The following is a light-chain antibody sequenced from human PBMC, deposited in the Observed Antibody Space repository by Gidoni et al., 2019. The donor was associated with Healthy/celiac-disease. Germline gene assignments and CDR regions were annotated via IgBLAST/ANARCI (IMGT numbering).Light chain of an antibody. J-gene: IGKJ1*01. V-gene: IGKV1-39*01. CDR3: QQNYSNRT. Sequence: DIQLTQSPSSLSASVGDRVTITCRASQSISSYLNWYQQKPGKAPKLLIYAASSLESGVPSRFSGSGSGTDFTLTISSLQPEDFATYYCQQNYSNRTFGQGTKVEIK. CDR1: QSISSY. CDR2: AAS.